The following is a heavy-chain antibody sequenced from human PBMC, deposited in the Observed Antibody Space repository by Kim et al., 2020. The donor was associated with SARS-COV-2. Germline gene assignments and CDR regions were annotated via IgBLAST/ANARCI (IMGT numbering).Heavy chain of an antibody. Sequence: YAEPVKGRFTISRDDSIKTLYLQMNSLQTEDTAVYYCTRIRGGFYYVMGVWGQGTTVTVSS. J-gene: IGHJ6*02. D-gene: IGHD3-16*01. V-gene: IGHV3-15*01. CDR3: TRIRGGFYYVMGV.